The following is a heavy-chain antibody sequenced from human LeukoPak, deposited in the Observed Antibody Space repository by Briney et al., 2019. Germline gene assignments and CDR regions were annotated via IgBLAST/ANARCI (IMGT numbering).Heavy chain of an antibody. V-gene: IGHV3-9*01. CDR1: GFTFDDYA. J-gene: IGHJ4*02. CDR3: ARSSSFHNY. Sequence: GGSLRLSCAASGFTFDDYAMHWVRQAPGKGLEWVSGISWNSGSIGYADSVKGRFTISRDNAKNSLYLQMNSLRAEDTALYYCARSSSFHNYWGQGTLVTVSS. D-gene: IGHD6-6*01. CDR2: ISWNSGSI.